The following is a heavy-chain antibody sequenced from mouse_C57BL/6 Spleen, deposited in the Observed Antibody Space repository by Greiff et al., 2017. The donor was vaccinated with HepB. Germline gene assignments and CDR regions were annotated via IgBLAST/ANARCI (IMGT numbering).Heavy chain of an antibody. CDR1: GYSITSGYY. V-gene: IGHV3-6*01. J-gene: IGHJ4*01. CDR2: ISYDGSN. Sequence: VQLKESGPGLVKPSQSLSLTCSVTGYSITSGYYWNWIRQFPGNNLEWMGYISYDGSNNYNPSLKNRISITRDTSKNQFFLKLNSVTTEDTATYYCARDNGYYAMDYWGQGTSVTVSS. CDR3: ARDNGYYAMDY.